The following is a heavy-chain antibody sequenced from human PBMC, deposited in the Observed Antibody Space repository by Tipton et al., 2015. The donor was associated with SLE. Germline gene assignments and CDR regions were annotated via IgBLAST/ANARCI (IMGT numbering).Heavy chain of an antibody. Sequence: LRLSCAVYGGSFSDYYWSWIRQPPGKGLEWIGYIYYSGSTNYNPSLKSRVTISVDTSKNQFSLKLSSVTAADTAVYYCARAPPPYYYDSSGYYYPYYFDYWGQGTLVTVSS. CDR1: GGSFSDYY. D-gene: IGHD3-22*01. CDR3: ARAPPPYYYDSSGYYYPYYFDY. J-gene: IGHJ4*02. V-gene: IGHV4-59*01. CDR2: IYYSGST.